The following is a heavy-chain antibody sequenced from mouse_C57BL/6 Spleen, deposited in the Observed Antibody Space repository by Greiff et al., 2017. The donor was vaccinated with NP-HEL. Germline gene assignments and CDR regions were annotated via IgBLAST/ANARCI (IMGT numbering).Heavy chain of an antibody. CDR2: IWSGGSA. CDR1: GFSLTSYG. Sequence: QVQLKESGPGLVQPSQSLSITCTVSGFSLTSYGVHWVRQSPGKGLEWLGVIWSGGSADYNAAFMSRLSINKNNSKSQGFFKVNSLQADDTAIYYCAILYYDYDWYAYWGQGTLVTVSA. V-gene: IGHV2-5*01. J-gene: IGHJ3*01. CDR3: AILYYDYDWYAY. D-gene: IGHD2-4*01.